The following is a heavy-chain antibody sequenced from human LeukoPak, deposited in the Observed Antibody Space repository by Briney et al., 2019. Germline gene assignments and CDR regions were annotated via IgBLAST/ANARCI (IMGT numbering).Heavy chain of an antibody. V-gene: IGHV1-2*02. J-gene: IGHJ4*02. D-gene: IGHD3-9*01. Sequence: GASVKVSCKASGYTFTGYYMHWVRQAPGQGLEWMGWINPNSGGTNYAQKFQGRVTMTRDTSISTAYMELSRLRSDDTAVYYCARDSLENFDWLFHFDYWGQGTLVTVSS. CDR2: INPNSGGT. CDR1: GYTFTGYY. CDR3: ARDSLENFDWLFHFDY.